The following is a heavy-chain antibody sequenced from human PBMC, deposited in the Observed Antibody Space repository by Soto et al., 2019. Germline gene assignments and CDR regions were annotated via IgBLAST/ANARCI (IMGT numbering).Heavy chain of an antibody. Sequence: ETLSLTCSVSDDGSSYWGWIRQPPGKGLEWIGSIHYGGTTYYNPSLKSRVTISFDTSKSLFSLNLNSVIAADAAVYYCASDSDIARFFIWGQGIPVTVSS. CDR1: DDGSSY. J-gene: IGHJ4*02. CDR2: IHYGGTT. V-gene: IGHV4-39*02. D-gene: IGHD2-21*02. CDR3: ASDSDIARFFI.